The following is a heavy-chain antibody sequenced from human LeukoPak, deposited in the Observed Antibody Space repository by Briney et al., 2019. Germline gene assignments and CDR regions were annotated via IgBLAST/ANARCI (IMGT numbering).Heavy chain of an antibody. D-gene: IGHD5-12*01. CDR3: ARGEAVATIFYYYYYMDV. J-gene: IGHJ6*03. Sequence: SETLSLTCTVSGGSTSSYYWSWIRQPPGKGLEWIGYIYYSGSTNYNPSLKSRVTISVDTSKNQFSLKLSSVTAAGTAVYYCARGEAVATIFYYYYYMDVWGKGTTVTISS. CDR1: GGSTSSYY. V-gene: IGHV4-59*01. CDR2: IYYSGST.